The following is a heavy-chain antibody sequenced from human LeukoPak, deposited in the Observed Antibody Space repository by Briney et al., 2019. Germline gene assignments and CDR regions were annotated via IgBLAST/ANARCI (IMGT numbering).Heavy chain of an antibody. CDR2: INPNSGGT. V-gene: IGHV1-2*02. J-gene: IGHJ4*02. D-gene: IGHD3-10*01. Sequence: ASVKVSCKASGYTFTGYYMHWVRQAPGQGLEWMGWINPNSGGTNYAQKFQGRVTTTRDTSISTAYMELSRLRSDDTAVYYCARDRTAMVRGVINYWGQGTLVTVSS. CDR3: ARDRTAMVRGVINY. CDR1: GYTFTGYY.